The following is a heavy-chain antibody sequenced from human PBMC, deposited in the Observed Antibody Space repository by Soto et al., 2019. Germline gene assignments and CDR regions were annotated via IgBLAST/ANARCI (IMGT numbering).Heavy chain of an antibody. V-gene: IGHV1-69*13. CDR1: GGTFSSYA. Sequence: SVKVSCKASGGTFSSYAISWVRQAPGQGLEWMGGIIPIFGTANYAQKFQGRVTITADESTSTAYMELSSLRSEDTAVYYRARGGRGQRDIIASWYYFDYWGQGTLITVS. CDR2: IIPIFGTA. D-gene: IGHD6-13*01. CDR3: ARGGRGQRDIIASWYYFDY. J-gene: IGHJ4*02.